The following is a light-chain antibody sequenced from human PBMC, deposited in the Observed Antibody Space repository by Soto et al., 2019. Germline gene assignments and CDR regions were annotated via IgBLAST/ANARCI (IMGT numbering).Light chain of an antibody. Sequence: QSVLTQPPSVSAAPGQKVTISCSGNSSNIGRNYVAWYQQFPGTPPNLLIYDNIVRPLAPPDRFSGSRSGTSATLGITGLQTGDEGDYFCATWDVSAGWVFGGGTKLTVL. CDR2: DNI. J-gene: IGLJ3*02. CDR1: SSNIGRNY. V-gene: IGLV1-51*01. CDR3: ATWDVSAGWV.